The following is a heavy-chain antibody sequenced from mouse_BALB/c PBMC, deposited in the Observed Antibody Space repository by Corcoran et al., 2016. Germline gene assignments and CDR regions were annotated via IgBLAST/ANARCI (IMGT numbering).Heavy chain of an antibody. V-gene: IGHV1-26*01. J-gene: IGHJ2*01. CDR2: INPYNGAT. Sequence: EVQLQQSGPELVKPGASVKISCKASGYSFTGYYMHWVKQSHVKSLEWIGRINPYNGATSYNQNFKDKASLTVDKSSSTAYMELHSLTSEDSAVYYCARCHDYDDVGSFDYWGQGTTLTVSS. CDR3: ARCHDYDDVGSFDY. D-gene: IGHD2-4*01. CDR1: GYSFTGYY.